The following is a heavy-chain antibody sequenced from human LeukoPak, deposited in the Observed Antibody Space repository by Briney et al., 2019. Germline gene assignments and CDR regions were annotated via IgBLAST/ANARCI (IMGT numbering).Heavy chain of an antibody. J-gene: IGHJ5*02. V-gene: IGHV1-18*01. D-gene: IGHD3-10*01. CDR3: ARMGSGSGSYFDP. CDR2: ISAYNGNT. CDR1: GYTFTSYG. Sequence: ASVKVSCKASGYTFTSYGVTWVRQAPGQGLEWLGWISAYNGNTNYAPKFQGRVTMTTDTSTSIVYMELRSLRSDDTAVYYCARMGSGSGSYFDPWGQGTLVTVSP.